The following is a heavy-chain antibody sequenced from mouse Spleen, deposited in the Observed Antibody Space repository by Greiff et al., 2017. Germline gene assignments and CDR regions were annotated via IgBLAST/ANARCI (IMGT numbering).Heavy chain of an antibody. D-gene: IGHD1-1*02. Sequence: VQLQQPGAELVRPGSSVKLSGKASGYTFTSYWMDWVKQRPGQGLEWIGNIYPSDSETHYNQKFKDKATLTVDKSSSTAYMQLSSLTSEDSAVYYCARSVGAMDYWGQGTSVTVSS. CDR2: IYPSDSET. J-gene: IGHJ4*01. CDR1: GYTFTSYW. CDR3: ARSVGAMDY. V-gene: IGHV1-61*01.